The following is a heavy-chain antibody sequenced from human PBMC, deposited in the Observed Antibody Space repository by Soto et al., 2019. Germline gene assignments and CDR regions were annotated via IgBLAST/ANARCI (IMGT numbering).Heavy chain of an antibody. CDR2: INAGNGNT. Sequence: QVQLVQSGAEEKKPGASVKVSCKASGYTFTSYAMHWVRQAPGQRLEWMGWINAGNGNTKYSQKFQGRVTITRDTSASTAYMELSSLRSKDTAVYYCARGVAPYYFDYWGQGTLVTVSS. CDR1: GYTFTSYA. V-gene: IGHV1-3*05. D-gene: IGHD2-15*01. J-gene: IGHJ4*02. CDR3: ARGVAPYYFDY.